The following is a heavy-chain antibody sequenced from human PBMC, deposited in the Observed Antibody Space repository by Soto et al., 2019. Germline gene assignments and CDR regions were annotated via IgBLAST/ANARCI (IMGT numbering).Heavy chain of an antibody. D-gene: IGHD5-18*01. CDR2: ISGYNGDT. J-gene: IGHJ4*02. CDR3: ARENVLSYVDTAMVDYFDY. CDR1: GYTFNTYS. Sequence: ASVKVSCKASGYTFNTYSISWVRQAPGQGLEWMGWISGYNGDTHYAQKFQGRVTMTTDTSTRTAYMELRSLRSDDTAMYYCARENVLSYVDTAMVDYFDYWGQGTLVTVSS. V-gene: IGHV1-18*01.